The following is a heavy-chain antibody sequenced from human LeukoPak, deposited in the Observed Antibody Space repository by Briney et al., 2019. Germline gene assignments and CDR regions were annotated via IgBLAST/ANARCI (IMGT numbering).Heavy chain of an antibody. D-gene: IGHD4-17*01. CDR1: GFTFTNYA. CDR2: ITNTAGTT. CDR3: ARDLGVTTFDY. J-gene: IGHJ4*02. Sequence: PGGSLRLSCAASGFTFTNYAMNWVRQAPEKGLEWVSSITNTAGTTYYADSVKGRFTISRDNSKNTLYLQMNSLRAEDTAVYYCARDLGVTTFDYWGQGTLVTVSS. V-gene: IGHV3-23*01.